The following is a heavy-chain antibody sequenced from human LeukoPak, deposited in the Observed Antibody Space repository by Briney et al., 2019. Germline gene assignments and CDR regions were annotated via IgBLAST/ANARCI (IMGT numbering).Heavy chain of an antibody. CDR2: ISSGGSYI. CDR3: AKASRYYYDSSGYYEPYYYYYVDV. V-gene: IGHV3-21*04. D-gene: IGHD3-22*01. Sequence: GGSLRLSCAASGFSFSKYNMNWVRQAPGKGLEWVSSISSGGSYIYYADSVKGRFTISRDNTKNTLYLQMNSLRAEDTAVYYCAKASRYYYDSSGYYEPYYYYYVDVWGKGTTVTVSS. CDR1: GFSFSKYN. J-gene: IGHJ6*03.